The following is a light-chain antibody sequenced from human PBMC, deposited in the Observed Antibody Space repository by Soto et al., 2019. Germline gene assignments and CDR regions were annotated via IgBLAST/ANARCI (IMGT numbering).Light chain of an antibody. V-gene: IGLV2-14*01. Sequence: QSALTQPASVSGSPGQSITTSCTGTSSDVGAYNYVSWYQQHPAKIPKLMIYHVSNRPSGVSDRFSGSKSGNTASLTISGLQAEDEADYYCYSYTTSSTYVFGTGTKVTVL. CDR3: YSYTTSSTYV. J-gene: IGLJ1*01. CDR2: HVS. CDR1: SSDVGAYNY.